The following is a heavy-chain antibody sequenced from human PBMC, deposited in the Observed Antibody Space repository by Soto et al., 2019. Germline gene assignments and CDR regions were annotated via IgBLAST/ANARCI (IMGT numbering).Heavy chain of an antibody. V-gene: IGHV4-34*01. CDR3: ARAHDFWGGRQQPIDS. J-gene: IGHJ4*02. CDR1: DGSFRCCY. Sequence: SDPRSSTYAVSDGSFRCCYLTWIRQSPVKGLEWLGDINHVGITNYNPSLKSRVSIPVDTSKSQFSLKLSSVTAADTAVYYCARAHDFWGGRQQPIDSWGQGTLVTVSS. D-gene: IGHD3-3*01. CDR2: INHVGIT.